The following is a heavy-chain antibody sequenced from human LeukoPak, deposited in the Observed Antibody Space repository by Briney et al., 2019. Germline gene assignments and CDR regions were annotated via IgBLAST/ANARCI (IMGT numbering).Heavy chain of an antibody. V-gene: IGHV3-53*01. CDR2: FYSGGDT. CDR3: ARDSTGYWYFDP. D-gene: IGHD3-3*02. CDR1: GFTFSSYW. J-gene: IGHJ2*01. Sequence: GGSLRLSCAASGFTFSSYWMSWVRQAPGKGLEWVSVFYSGGDTHYADSVKGRFTISRDNSKNTLYLQMNSLRAEDTAVYYCARDSTGYWYFDPWGRGTLVSVSS.